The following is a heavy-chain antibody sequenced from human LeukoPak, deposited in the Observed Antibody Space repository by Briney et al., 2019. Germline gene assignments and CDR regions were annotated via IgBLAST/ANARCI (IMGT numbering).Heavy chain of an antibody. Sequence: SETLSLTCTVSGGSISSGGYYWSWIRQPPGKGLKWIGYIYHSGSTYYNPSLKSRVTISVDTSKNQFSLKLRSVTAADTAVYYCARDRSREGTYGSESYFPGWFDPWGQGTLVTVSS. CDR1: GGSISSGGYY. J-gene: IGHJ5*02. CDR2: IYHSGST. CDR3: ARDRSREGTYGSESYFPGWFDP. V-gene: IGHV4-30-2*01. D-gene: IGHD3-10*01.